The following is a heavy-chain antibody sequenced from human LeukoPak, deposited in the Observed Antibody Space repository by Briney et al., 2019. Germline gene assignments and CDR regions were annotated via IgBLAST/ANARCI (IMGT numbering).Heavy chain of an antibody. CDR1: GGSISSGSHY. V-gene: IGHV4-61*02. CDR3: ARDQSYCSSTSCYFNWFDP. J-gene: IGHJ5*02. Sequence: SQTLSLTCTVSGGSISSGSHYWSWIRQPAGKGLEWIGRVFTSGSTDYNPSLKSRVTISVDTSKNQFSLKLNSVTAADTAVYYCARDQSYCSSTSCYFNWFDPWGLGTLVTVSS. D-gene: IGHD2-2*01. CDR2: VFTSGST.